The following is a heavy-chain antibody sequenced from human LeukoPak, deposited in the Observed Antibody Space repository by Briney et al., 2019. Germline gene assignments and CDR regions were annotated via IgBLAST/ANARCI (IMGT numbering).Heavy chain of an antibody. V-gene: IGHV3-74*01. CDR3: ARFALGATPTTY. D-gene: IGHD1-26*01. CDR2: INTDGSST. Sequence: GGSLRLSCAASGFTFSSYWMHWVRQAPGKGLVWVSRINTDGSSTNYADSVKGRFTISRGNAKNTLYLQMNSLRAEDTAVYYCARFALGATPTTYWGQGTLVTVSS. J-gene: IGHJ4*02. CDR1: GFTFSSYW.